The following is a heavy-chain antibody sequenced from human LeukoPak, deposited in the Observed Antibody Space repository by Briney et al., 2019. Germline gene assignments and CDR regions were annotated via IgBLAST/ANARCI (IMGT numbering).Heavy chain of an antibody. CDR1: GFTFSSYW. J-gene: IGHJ4*02. D-gene: IGHD3-10*01. V-gene: IGHV3-7*03. CDR3: AKDLWVRGVVTTGVYFDY. CDR2: IKQDGSEK. Sequence: GGSLRLSCAASGFTFSSYWMSWVRQAPGKGLEWVANIKQDGSEKYYVDSVKGRFTISRDNAKNSLYLQMNSLRAEDTAVYYCAKDLWVRGVVTTGVYFDYWGQGTLVTVSS.